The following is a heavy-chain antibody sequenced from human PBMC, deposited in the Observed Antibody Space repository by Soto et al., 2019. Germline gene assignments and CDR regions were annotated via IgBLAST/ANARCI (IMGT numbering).Heavy chain of an antibody. Sequence: SETLSLTCAVSSGSISSSNWWSWVRQPPGKGLEWIGEIYHSGSTNYNPSLKSRVTISVDKSKNQFSLKLSSVTAADTAVYYCARATYSSSSGTYYYYMDVWGKGTTVTVSS. J-gene: IGHJ6*03. V-gene: IGHV4-4*02. CDR2: IYHSGST. CDR3: ARATYSSSSGTYYYYMDV. D-gene: IGHD6-6*01. CDR1: SGSISSSNW.